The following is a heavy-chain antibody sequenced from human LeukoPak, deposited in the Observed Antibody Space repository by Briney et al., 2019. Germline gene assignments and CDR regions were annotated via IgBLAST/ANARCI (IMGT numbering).Heavy chain of an antibody. CDR1: GFTFSDYY. Sequence: GGALRLSCAASGFTFSDYYMSWISQAPGKGLEWVSYISSSGSTIYYADSVKGRFTISRDNAKNSLYLQMNSLRAEDTAVYYCASTRRIVYDSSGYYYYFDYWGQGTLVTVSP. J-gene: IGHJ4*02. CDR3: ASTRRIVYDSSGYYYYFDY. D-gene: IGHD3-22*01. V-gene: IGHV3-11*01. CDR2: ISSSGSTI.